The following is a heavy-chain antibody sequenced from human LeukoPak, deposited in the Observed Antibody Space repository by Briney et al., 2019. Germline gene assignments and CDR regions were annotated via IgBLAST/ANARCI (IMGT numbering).Heavy chain of an antibody. D-gene: IGHD6-19*01. CDR1: GGSISSYY. V-gene: IGHV4-59*01. Sequence: PSETLSLTCPVSGGSISSYYWRWIRQPPGKGLEGIGYIYYSGGTNYNPSLKSRVTISVDTSKNQFSLKLSTVTAADTAVYFCARDGSGWEDWYVDLCGRGTLVTVSS. J-gene: IGHJ2*01. CDR3: ARDGSGWEDWYVDL. CDR2: IYYSGGT.